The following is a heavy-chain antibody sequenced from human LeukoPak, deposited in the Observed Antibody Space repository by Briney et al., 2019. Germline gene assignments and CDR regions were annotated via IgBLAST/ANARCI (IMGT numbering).Heavy chain of an antibody. Sequence: GGSLRLSCAASGFTFSSYAMSWVRQAPGKGLEWVSAISGSGGSTNYADSVKGRFTISSDNAKNTLYLQMNSLTAEDTAVYYCARVPGYSGYFYGMDVWGQGTTVTVSS. J-gene: IGHJ6*02. V-gene: IGHV3-23*01. CDR1: GFTFSSYA. CDR3: ARVPGYSGYFYGMDV. CDR2: ISGSGGST. D-gene: IGHD5-12*01.